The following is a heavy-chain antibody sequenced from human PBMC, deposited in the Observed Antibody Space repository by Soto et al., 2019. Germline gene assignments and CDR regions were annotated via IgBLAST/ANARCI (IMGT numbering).Heavy chain of an antibody. CDR3: ARVGLGRHRFYCSSTSCYKNWFDP. D-gene: IGHD2-2*01. CDR1: GGSFSGYY. Sequence: KQSQTLSLTCAVYGGSFSGYYWSWIRQPPGKGLEWIGEINHSGSTNYNPSLKSRVTISVDTSKNQFSLKLSSVTAADTAVYYCARVGLGRHRFYCSSTSCYKNWFDPWGQGTLVTVSS. V-gene: IGHV4-34*01. J-gene: IGHJ5*02. CDR2: INHSGST.